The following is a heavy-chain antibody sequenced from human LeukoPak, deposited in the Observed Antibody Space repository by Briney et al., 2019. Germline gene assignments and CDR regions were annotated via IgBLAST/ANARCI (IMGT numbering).Heavy chain of an antibody. Sequence: GGSLRLSCAASGFTFSSYAMSWVRQAPGKGREWVSGISGSGGSTYYADSVKGRFTNSRDNSKNTLYLQMNSLRAEDTAVYYCAKDGGAMIVVVSYFDYWGQGTLVTVSS. CDR2: ISGSGGST. CDR3: AKDGGAMIVVVSYFDY. J-gene: IGHJ4*02. V-gene: IGHV3-23*01. D-gene: IGHD3-22*01. CDR1: GFTFSSYA.